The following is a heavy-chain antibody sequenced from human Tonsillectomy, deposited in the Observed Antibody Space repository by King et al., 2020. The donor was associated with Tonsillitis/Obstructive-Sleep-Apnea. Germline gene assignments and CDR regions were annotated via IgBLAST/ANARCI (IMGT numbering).Heavy chain of an antibody. V-gene: IGHV3-7*04. CDR1: GFTFSNYW. Sequence: VQLVESGGGLVQRGGSLRLSCAASGFTFSNYWMSWVRQAPGKGLEWVANIKQDGSEKYFVHSVKGRFTISRDNAKNSLYLQMNSLRAEDTAVYYCARSRLAVTHTGVSFRYWGQGTLVTVSS. CDR3: ARSRLAVTHTGVSFRY. J-gene: IGHJ4*02. D-gene: IGHD6-19*01. CDR2: IKQDGSEK.